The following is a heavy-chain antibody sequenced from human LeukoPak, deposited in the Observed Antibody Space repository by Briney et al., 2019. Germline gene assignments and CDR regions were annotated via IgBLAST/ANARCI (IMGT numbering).Heavy chain of an antibody. J-gene: IGHJ5*02. CDR3: ARAKRGYSYVYQT. V-gene: IGHV3-11*01. CDR2: ISSSGSTI. Sequence: GGSLRLSCAASGFTFSDYYMSWIRQAPGKGLEWVSYISSSGSTIYYADSVKGRFTISGDNAKNSLYLQMNSLRAEDTAVYYCARAKRGYSYVYQTWGQGTLVTVSS. D-gene: IGHD5-18*01. CDR1: GFTFSDYY.